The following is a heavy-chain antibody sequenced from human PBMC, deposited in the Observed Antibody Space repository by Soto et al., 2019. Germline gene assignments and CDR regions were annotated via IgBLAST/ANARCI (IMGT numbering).Heavy chain of an antibody. CDR3: ARDSSGYPSLVDY. V-gene: IGHV1-18*01. CDR1: GYSFTSYG. D-gene: IGHD3-3*01. J-gene: IGHJ4*02. CDR2: ISAYNGNT. Sequence: GASVKGSCKASGYSFTSYGISWGRKDPGQGLEWMGWISAYNGNTNYAQKLQGRVTMTTDTSTSTAYMELRSLRSDDTAVYYCARDSSGYPSLVDYWGQGTLVTVSS.